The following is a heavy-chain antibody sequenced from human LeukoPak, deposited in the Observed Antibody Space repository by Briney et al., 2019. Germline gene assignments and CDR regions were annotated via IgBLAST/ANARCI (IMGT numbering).Heavy chain of an antibody. D-gene: IGHD3-10*01. J-gene: IGHJ5*02. CDR1: GVSLNGYY. CDR3: ARAYYSTRWFPH. Sequence: SETLSLTCAVSGVSLNGYYWGWIRQTPGKGLEWIGEINHSGRTNYNPSLKSRVTISADTSKNQFSLELRSATAADTAVYYCARAYYSTRWFPHWGQGALVTVSS. CDR2: INHSGRT. V-gene: IGHV4-34*01.